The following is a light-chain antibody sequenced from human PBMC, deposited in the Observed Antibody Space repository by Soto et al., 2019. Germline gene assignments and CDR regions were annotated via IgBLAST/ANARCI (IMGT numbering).Light chain of an antibody. CDR2: GAS. CDR1: QSVSSN. CDR3: QQYNNWPQT. V-gene: IGKV3-15*01. Sequence: TKSPAALSLSPGERATLSCRASQSVSSNLAWYQQKPGQAPRLLIYGASTRATGIPARFSGSGSGTEFTLTISSLQSEDFAVYYCQQYNNWPQTFGEGTRLEIK. J-gene: IGKJ5*01.